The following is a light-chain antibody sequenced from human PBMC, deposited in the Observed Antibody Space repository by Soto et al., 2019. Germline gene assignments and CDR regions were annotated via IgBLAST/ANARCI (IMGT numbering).Light chain of an antibody. CDR2: GAS. J-gene: IGKJ5*01. V-gene: IGKV1-9*01. Sequence: DILLTQSPSFLSASVGERVTITCRASQGIGNYLAWCQKKPGTAPDLLIYGASTLQSGVPSRFSGSGSGTELTITISSLQPEDFETYDCQQFNSYPITFGQGTRLEIK. CDR3: QQFNSYPIT. CDR1: QGIGNY.